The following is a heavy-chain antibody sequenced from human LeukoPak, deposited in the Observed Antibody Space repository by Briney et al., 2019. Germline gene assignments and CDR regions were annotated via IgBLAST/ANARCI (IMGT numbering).Heavy chain of an antibody. J-gene: IGHJ3*02. CDR2: IYPGDSDT. V-gene: IGHV5-51*01. D-gene: IGHD2-15*01. CDR1: GYSFTSYW. CDR3: ARRCSGGSCYSKVGFDI. Sequence: GESLKISCKGSGYSFTSYWIGWLRQMPGKGLEWMGIIYPGDSDTRYSPSFQGQVTISADKSISTAYLQWSSLKASDTAMYYCARRCSGGSCYSKVGFDIWGQGTMVTVSS.